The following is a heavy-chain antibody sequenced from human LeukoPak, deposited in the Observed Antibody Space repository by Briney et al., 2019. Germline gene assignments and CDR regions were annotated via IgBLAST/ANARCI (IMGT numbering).Heavy chain of an antibody. Sequence: ASVKVSCKASGGTFSSYAINWVRQAPGQGLEWMGGIIPIFGTANYAQKFQGRVTITTDESTSTAYMGLSSLRSEDTAVYYCARGRYSSSWYVRNWFDPWGQGTLVTVSS. CDR2: IIPIFGTA. D-gene: IGHD6-13*01. CDR1: GGTFSSYA. J-gene: IGHJ5*02. V-gene: IGHV1-69*05. CDR3: ARGRYSSSWYVRNWFDP.